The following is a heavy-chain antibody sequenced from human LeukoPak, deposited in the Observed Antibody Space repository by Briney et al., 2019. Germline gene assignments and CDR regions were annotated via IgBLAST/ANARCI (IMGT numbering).Heavy chain of an antibody. D-gene: IGHD3-3*01. CDR2: IIGSGGST. Sequence: GGSLRLSCAASGFTFSSYAMSWVRQAPGKGLEWVSAIIGSGGSTYYADSAKGRFTISRDNSKNTLYLQMNSLRAEDTAVYYCARAFDFWSVYYFDYWGQGTLVTVSS. CDR1: GFTFSSYA. CDR3: ARAFDFWSVYYFDY. J-gene: IGHJ4*02. V-gene: IGHV3-23*01.